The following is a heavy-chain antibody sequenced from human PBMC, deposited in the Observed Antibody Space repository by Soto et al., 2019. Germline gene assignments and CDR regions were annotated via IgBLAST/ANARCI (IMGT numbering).Heavy chain of an antibody. CDR1: GFTFSSYS. CDR2: ITASGGAT. D-gene: IGHD1-7*01. V-gene: IGHV3-23*01. J-gene: IGHJ3*02. CDR3: AKCMQAYWNYDAHHI. Sequence: PGGSLRLSCAASGFTFSSYSMTWVRQAPGKGLEWVAHITASGGATYYADSVKGRFTISIDTSRNTLYLQMNSLRAEDTALYYCAKCMQAYWNYDAHHIWGQGTMVT.